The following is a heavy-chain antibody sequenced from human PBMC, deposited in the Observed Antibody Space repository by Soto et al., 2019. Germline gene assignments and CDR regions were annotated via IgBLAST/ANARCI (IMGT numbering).Heavy chain of an antibody. J-gene: IGHJ4*02. CDR1: GGTFSSYA. D-gene: IGHD2-2*01. V-gene: IGHV1-69*13. CDR2: IIPIFGTA. CDR3: ARKGYCSSTSCYYFDY. Sequence: SVKVSCKASGGTFSSYAISWVRQAPGQGLEWMGGIIPIFGTANYAQKFQGRVTITADESTSTAYMELSSLRSEDTAVYYCARKGYCSSTSCYYFDYWGQGTLVTVSS.